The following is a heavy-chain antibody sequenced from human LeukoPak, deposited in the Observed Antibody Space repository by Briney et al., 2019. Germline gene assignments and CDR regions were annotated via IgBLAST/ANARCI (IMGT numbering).Heavy chain of an antibody. CDR1: GFTISGSA. V-gene: IGHV3-73*01. D-gene: IGHD4-17*01. J-gene: IGHJ4*02. Sequence: GGSLKLSCAASGFTISGSAMHWVRQASGKGLEWVGRIRSKANSYATAYAASVKGRFTISRDDSKNTAYLQMNSLKTEDTAVYYCTSGDYRAFQGIDXXGQGTLVTVS. CDR2: IRSKANSYAT. CDR3: TSGDYRAFQGIDX.